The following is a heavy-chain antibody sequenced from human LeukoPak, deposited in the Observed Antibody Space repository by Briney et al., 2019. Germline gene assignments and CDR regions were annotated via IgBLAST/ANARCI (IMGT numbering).Heavy chain of an antibody. J-gene: IGHJ4*02. D-gene: IGHD2-8*01. V-gene: IGHV4-39*01. CDR2: IYYSGST. Sequence: PSETLSLTCTVSAGSIGSNTYYWAWIRQPPGKGLEWIGSIYYSGSTYYNPSLKSRVTISVDTSKNQFSLKLRSVTAADTAVYYCARRLTEYCTKGVCYWFDYWGRGTLVTVS. CDR3: ARRLTEYCTKGVCYWFDY. CDR1: AGSIGSNTYY.